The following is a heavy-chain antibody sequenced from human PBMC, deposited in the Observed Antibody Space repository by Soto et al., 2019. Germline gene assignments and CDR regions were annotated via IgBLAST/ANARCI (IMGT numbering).Heavy chain of an antibody. CDR2: ISAYNGNT. V-gene: IGHV1-18*01. CDR1: GYTFTSYG. J-gene: IGHJ4*02. D-gene: IGHD3-10*01. Sequence: SAVKVSCKASGYTFTSYGISWVRQAPGQGLEWMGWISAYNGNTNYAQKLQGRVTMTADTSTSTAYMELRSLRSDDTAVYYCARDFSRMVRAASMASLYLGQAPPVTVSP. CDR3: ARDFSRMVRAASMASLY.